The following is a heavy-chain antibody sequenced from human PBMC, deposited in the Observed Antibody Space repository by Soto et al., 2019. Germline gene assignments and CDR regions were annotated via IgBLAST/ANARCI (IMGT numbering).Heavy chain of an antibody. V-gene: IGHV3-74*01. J-gene: IGHJ4*02. CDR3: ERDRVSSFIDY. Sequence: GGSLRLSCAASGFTFSSYWMHWVRQAPGKGLVWVSRINSDGSSTSYADSVKGRFTISRDNAKNTLYLQMNSLRAEDTAVYYCERDRVSSFIDYWGQGTLVTVSS. D-gene: IGHD3-3*02. CDR1: GFTFSSYW. CDR2: INSDGSST.